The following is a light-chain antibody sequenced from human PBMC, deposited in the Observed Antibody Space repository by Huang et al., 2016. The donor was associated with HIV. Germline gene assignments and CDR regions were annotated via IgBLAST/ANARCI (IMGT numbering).Light chain of an antibody. CDR3: QQYDNRVT. CDR2: GAS. CDR1: QDISNY. J-gene: IGKJ3*01. V-gene: IGKV1-33*01. Sequence: DIQMTQSPSSLSASVGDRVTITCQASQDISNYLNWYQQKPGKAPNLLIYGASNLETWVPSRFSGSGSGTDFTFTIISLQPEDFATYYCQQYDNRVTFGPGTKVDIK.